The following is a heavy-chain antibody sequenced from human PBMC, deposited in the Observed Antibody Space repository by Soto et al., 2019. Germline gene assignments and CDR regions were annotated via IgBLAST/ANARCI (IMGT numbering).Heavy chain of an antibody. Sequence: SVKVSCKASGCTFSSYSISWVRQAPGQGLEWMGGIIPIFGTANYAQKFQGRVTITADESKSTAYMELSSLRSEDTAVYYCARDVDGPQLVCCMDVWGQGTTVTVSS. J-gene: IGHJ6*02. D-gene: IGHD6-13*01. V-gene: IGHV1-69*13. CDR2: IIPIFGTA. CDR1: GCTFSSYS. CDR3: ARDVDGPQLVCCMDV.